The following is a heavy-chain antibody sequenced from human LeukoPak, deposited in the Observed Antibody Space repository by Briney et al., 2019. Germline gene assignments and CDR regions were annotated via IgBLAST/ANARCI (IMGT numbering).Heavy chain of an antibody. CDR2: IYYSGST. CDR3: ARHPLTYCSSTSCYG. J-gene: IGHJ4*02. CDR1: GGSISSSSYY. D-gene: IGHD2-2*01. Sequence: SETLSLTCTVSGGSISSSSYYWGWIRQPPGKGLEWIGSIYYSGSTYYNPSLKSRVTISADTSKNQFSLKLSSVTAADTAVYYCARHPLTYCSSTSCYGWGQGTLVTVSS. V-gene: IGHV4-39*01.